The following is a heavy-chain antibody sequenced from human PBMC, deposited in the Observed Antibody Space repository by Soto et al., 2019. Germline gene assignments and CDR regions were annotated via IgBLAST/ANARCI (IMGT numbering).Heavy chain of an antibody. CDR1: GYTFTRYG. D-gene: IGHD3-22*01. V-gene: IGHV1-18*01. CDR2: ISAYNGKT. J-gene: IGHJ5*02. Sequence: ASVKVSCKASGYTFTRYGINWVRQAPGQGLEWMGWISAYNGKTNSAQKFQGRDTMTTDTSTSTAYMELRSLRFEDTALYYCARNRYDSSGYYNNFFDPWGQGTLVTVSS. CDR3: ARNRYDSSGYYNNFFDP.